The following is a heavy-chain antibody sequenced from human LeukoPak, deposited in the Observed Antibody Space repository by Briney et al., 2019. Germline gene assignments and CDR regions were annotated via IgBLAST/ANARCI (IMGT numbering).Heavy chain of an antibody. CDR3: AKAPVTSCRGAFYPFDP. Sequence: PGGSLTLSCTVSGFSFSSYAMSWIRRPPGKGLEWVSATNSSDDGKYYADSVRGRFTISRDNSRNTMYLQMNSLRAEDAAVYYCAKAPVTSCRGAFYPFDPWGEGTLVTVSS. D-gene: IGHD2-15*01. CDR1: GFSFSSYA. V-gene: IGHV3-23*01. CDR2: TNSSDDGK. J-gene: IGHJ5*02.